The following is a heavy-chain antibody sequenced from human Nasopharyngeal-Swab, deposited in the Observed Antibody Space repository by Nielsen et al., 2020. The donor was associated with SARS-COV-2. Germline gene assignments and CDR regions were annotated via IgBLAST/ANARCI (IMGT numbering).Heavy chain of an antibody. J-gene: IGHJ4*02. Sequence: GGSLRLSCVGSGFTLRNYDMGWVRPTPGKGLEWVSHIRGSGGDTFYTDSVKGRFTISRDNSKNTLHLHMSSLRAEDTAVYYCAKDKEDLRGVGSYDYWGQGTLVTVSS. D-gene: IGHD3-10*01. V-gene: IGHV3-23*01. CDR1: GFTLRNYD. CDR3: AKDKEDLRGVGSYDY. CDR2: IRGSGGDT.